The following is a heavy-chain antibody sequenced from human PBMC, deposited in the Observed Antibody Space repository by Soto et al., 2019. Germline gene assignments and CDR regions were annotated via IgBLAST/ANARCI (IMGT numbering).Heavy chain of an antibody. CDR3: ARDLGYCTNGVCYD. J-gene: IGHJ4*02. CDR1: GGSVSSGSYY. D-gene: IGHD2-8*01. V-gene: IGHV4-61*01. CDR2: IYYSGST. Sequence: PSETLSLTCTVSGGSVSSGSYYWSWIRQPPGKGLEWIGYIYYSGSTNYNPSLKSRVTISVDTSKNQFSLKLSSATAADTAVYYCARDLGYCTNGVCYDWGQGTLVTVSS.